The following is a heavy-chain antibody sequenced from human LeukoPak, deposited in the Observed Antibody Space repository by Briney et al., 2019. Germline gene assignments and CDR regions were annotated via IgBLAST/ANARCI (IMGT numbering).Heavy chain of an antibody. CDR3: TTVRWPYYMDV. V-gene: IGHV3-15*01. J-gene: IGHJ6*03. CDR1: GFTFSNAW. Sequence: GGSLRLSCAASGFTFSNAWMSWVRQAPGKGLEWDGRIKSKTDGGTTDYAAPVKGRFTISRDDSKNTLYLQMNSLKTEDTAVYYCTTVRWPYYMDVWGKGTTVTVSS. CDR2: IKSKTDGGTT. D-gene: IGHD2-15*01.